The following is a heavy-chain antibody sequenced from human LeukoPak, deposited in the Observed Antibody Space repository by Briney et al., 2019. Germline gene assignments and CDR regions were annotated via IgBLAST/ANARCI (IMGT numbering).Heavy chain of an antibody. V-gene: IGHV1-46*01. D-gene: IGHD4-17*01. CDR2: INPSGGST. CDR3: ARWSRDGDYYYYGMDV. Sequence: ASVTVSCKASGYTFTSYYMHWVRQAPGQGLEWMGIINPSGGSTSYAQKFQGRVTMTRDTSTSTVYMELSSLRSEDTAVYYCARWSRDGDYYYYGMDVWGQGTTVTVSS. CDR1: GYTFTSYY. J-gene: IGHJ6*02.